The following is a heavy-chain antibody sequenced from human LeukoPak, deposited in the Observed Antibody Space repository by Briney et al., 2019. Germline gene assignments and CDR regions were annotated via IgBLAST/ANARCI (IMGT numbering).Heavy chain of an antibody. V-gene: IGHV3-48*01. CDR3: ARDSRGNFDY. Sequence: QPGGSLRLSCAASGFTFSSYSMNWVRQAPGKGLEWVSYISSSSSTIYYADSVKGRFTISRDNAKNSLYLQMNSLRAEDTAVYYCARDSRGNFDYWGQGTLVTVSS. CDR2: ISSSSSTI. J-gene: IGHJ4*02. CDR1: GFTFSSYS. D-gene: IGHD2-2*01.